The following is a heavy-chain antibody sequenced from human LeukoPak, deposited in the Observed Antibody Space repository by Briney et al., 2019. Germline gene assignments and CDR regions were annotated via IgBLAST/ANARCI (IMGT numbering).Heavy chain of an antibody. CDR1: GFTFNNYG. Sequence: PGGSLRLSCAASGFTFNNYGMSWVRQAPGKGLEWVSVISDNGGVTCYADSVKGRFTISRDNSKKTLFLQMSSLTAEDTALYYCAKDRTSERRGPYFDSWGQGTLVTVSS. J-gene: IGHJ4*02. CDR2: ISDNGGVT. D-gene: IGHD1-1*01. V-gene: IGHV3-23*01. CDR3: AKDRTSERRGPYFDS.